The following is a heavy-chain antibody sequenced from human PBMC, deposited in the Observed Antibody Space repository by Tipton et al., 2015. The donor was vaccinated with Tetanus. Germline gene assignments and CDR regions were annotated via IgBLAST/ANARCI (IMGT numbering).Heavy chain of an antibody. CDR3: ARGTGDY. CDR1: GGSISSPSYY. CDR2: IYYSGST. V-gene: IGHV4-61*01. D-gene: IGHD1-14*01. J-gene: IGHJ4*02. Sequence: TLSLTCTVSGGSISSPSYYWGWIRQPPGKGLEWIGYIYYSGSTNYNPSLKSRVTISVDTSKNQFSLKLSSVTAADTAVYYCARGTGDYWGQGTLVTVSS.